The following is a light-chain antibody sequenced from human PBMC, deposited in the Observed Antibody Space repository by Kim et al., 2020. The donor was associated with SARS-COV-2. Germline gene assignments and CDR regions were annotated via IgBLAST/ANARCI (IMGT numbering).Light chain of an antibody. V-gene: IGLV2-14*03. J-gene: IGLJ1*01. CDR1: GSAVGGYNY. CDR2: DVS. CDR3: SSYTSSSTPYV. Sequence: QSITTSCTGSGSAVGGYNYVSWYQQHPGKAPKLMIYDVSNRPSGVSNRFSGSKSGNTASLTISGLQAEDEADYYCSSYTSSSTPYVFGAGTKVTVL.